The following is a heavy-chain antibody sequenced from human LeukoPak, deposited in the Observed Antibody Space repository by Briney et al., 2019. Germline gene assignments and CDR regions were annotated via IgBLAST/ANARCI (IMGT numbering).Heavy chain of an antibody. D-gene: IGHD3-22*01. CDR2: IYYSGST. CDR1: GGSISSSSYY. V-gene: IGHV4-39*07. CDR3: ARLEYYYDSSGWYYFDY. J-gene: IGHJ4*02. Sequence: PSETLSLTCTVSGGSISSSSYYWGWIRQPPGKGLEWIGSIYYSGSTNYNPSLKSRVTISVDTSQNQFSLKLSSVTAADTAVYYCARLEYYYDSSGWYYFDYWGQGTLVTVSS.